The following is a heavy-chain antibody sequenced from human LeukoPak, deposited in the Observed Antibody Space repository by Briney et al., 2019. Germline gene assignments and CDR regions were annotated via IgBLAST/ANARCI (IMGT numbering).Heavy chain of an antibody. CDR3: ASDPYSSGNDY. D-gene: IGHD6-19*01. Sequence: SETLSLTCAVYGGSFSGYYWSWIRQPPGKGLEWIGEINHSGSTNYNPSLESRVTISVDTSKNQFSLKLSSVTAADTAVYYCASDPYSSGNDYWGQGTLVTVSS. J-gene: IGHJ4*02. CDR1: GGSFSGYY. CDR2: INHSGST. V-gene: IGHV4-34*01.